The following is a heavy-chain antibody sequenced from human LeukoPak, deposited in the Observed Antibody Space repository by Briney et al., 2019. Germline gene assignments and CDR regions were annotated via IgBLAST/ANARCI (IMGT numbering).Heavy chain of an antibody. CDR3: ARLPLGAFGEVLNFDC. CDR2: INDSGTT. V-gene: IGHV4-34*01. Sequence: SETLSLTCGVSSEFFSGYYWGWIRQPPGKGLEWMGDINDSGTTKYNPTLESRVTVSIDTSKNQFSLKVKSVTAADTGVYYCARLPLGAFGEVLNFDCWGQGALVTVSS. CDR1: SEFFSGYY. D-gene: IGHD3-10*01. J-gene: IGHJ4*02.